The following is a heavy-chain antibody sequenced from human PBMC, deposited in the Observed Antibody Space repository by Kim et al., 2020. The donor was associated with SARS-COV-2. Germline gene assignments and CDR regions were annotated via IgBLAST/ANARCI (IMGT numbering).Heavy chain of an antibody. CDR2: ISYDGSNK. Sequence: GGSLRLSCAASGFTFSIYAMHWVRQVPGKGLEWVALISYDGSNKYYADSVRGRFTISRDNSKNTLYLQMNSLRAEDTAVYYCARALGGSYFYGMDVRGQGTTVTVSS. CDR1: GFTFSIYA. D-gene: IGHD1-26*01. CDR3: ARALGGSYFYGMDV. J-gene: IGHJ6*02. V-gene: IGHV3-30*04.